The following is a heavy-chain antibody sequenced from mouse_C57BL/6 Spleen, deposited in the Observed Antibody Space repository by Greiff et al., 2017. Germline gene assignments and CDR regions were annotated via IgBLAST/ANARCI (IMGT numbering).Heavy chain of an antibody. CDR1: GYTFTDYY. Sequence: QVQLQQSGAELVRPGASVKLSCKASGYTFTDYYINWVKQRPGQGLEWIARIYPGSGNTYYNEKFKGKATLTAEKSSSTAYMQLSSLTSEDSAVYFCARGDYYVSSFDYWGQGTTLTVSS. V-gene: IGHV1-76*01. J-gene: IGHJ2*01. CDR2: IYPGSGNT. D-gene: IGHD1-1*01. CDR3: ARGDYYVSSFDY.